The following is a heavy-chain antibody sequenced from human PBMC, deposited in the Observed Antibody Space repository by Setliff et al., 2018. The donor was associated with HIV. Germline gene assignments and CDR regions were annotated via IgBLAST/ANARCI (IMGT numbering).Heavy chain of an antibody. V-gene: IGHV4-61*09. J-gene: IGHJ3*02. CDR1: GGSISSGSHY. CDR3: ARVDSSRGLHAFDI. CDR2: IYNSGST. Sequence: PSETLSLTCTVSGGSISSGSHYWSLIRQPAGKGLEWIGHIYNSGSTNSNPSLKSRVTISVDTSKNQFSLKLSSVTAADTAVYYCARVDSSRGLHAFDIWGQGTMVTVS. D-gene: IGHD6-13*01.